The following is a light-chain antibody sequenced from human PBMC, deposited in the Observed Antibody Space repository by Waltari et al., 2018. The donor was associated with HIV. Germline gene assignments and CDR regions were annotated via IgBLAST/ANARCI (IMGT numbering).Light chain of an antibody. CDR2: LAS. CDR3: MQALEIPLT. J-gene: IGKJ4*01. Sequence: DIVRTQPPFFLPVSPGDPASISCRYSPSLLHSNGYNYLNWYMQKPGQSPQLLIYLASHRASGVPDRFSGSGSGTDFTLHIKRVEADDVGLYYCMQALEIPLTFGGGTKVEIK. V-gene: IGKV2-28*01. CDR1: PSLLHSNGYNY.